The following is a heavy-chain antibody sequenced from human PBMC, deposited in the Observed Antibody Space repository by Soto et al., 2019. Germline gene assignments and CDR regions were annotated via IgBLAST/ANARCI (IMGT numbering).Heavy chain of an antibody. CDR3: ARMSSSGFDY. CDR2: IDWDDDK. J-gene: IGHJ4*02. D-gene: IGHD6-19*01. Sequence: SGPTLVNPTQTLTLTCTFSGFSLRISGMRVSWIRQPPGKALEWLARIDWDDDKFYSTSLKTRLTISKDTSKNQVVLTMTNMDPVDTATYYCARMSSSGFDYWGQGTLVTVSS. V-gene: IGHV2-70*04. CDR1: GFSLRISGMR.